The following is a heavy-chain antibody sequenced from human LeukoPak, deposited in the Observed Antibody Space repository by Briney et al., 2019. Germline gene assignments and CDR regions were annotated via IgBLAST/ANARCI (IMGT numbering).Heavy chain of an antibody. J-gene: IGHJ4*02. CDR2: INNVGESA. CDR3: ARAGPYYLDY. CDR1: GITFTRYT. D-gene: IGHD1-14*01. Sequence: GGSLRLSCAASGITFTRYTMTWVRQAPGKGLECVSSINNVGESALYADAVQGRFTISRDNSKNTLYLQMNSLGDDDTAVYYCARAGPYYLDYWGQGTLVTVSS. V-gene: IGHV3-23*01.